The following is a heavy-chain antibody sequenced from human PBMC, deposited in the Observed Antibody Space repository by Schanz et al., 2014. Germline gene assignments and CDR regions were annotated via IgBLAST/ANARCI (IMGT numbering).Heavy chain of an antibody. CDR2: ISAYTNNT. Sequence: QVQLVQSGAEVKKPGASVKVSCKASGYTFTSYSMHWVRQAPGQGLEWMGWISAYTNNTNYAQKVQGRVAMTTDPSTGTAYMELRSLRSDDTAHYYCVRVPTRDVSFDLWGRGPLVTVSS. CDR1: GYTFTSYS. D-gene: IGHD3-16*01. CDR3: VRVPTRDVSFDL. J-gene: IGHJ2*01. V-gene: IGHV1-18*04.